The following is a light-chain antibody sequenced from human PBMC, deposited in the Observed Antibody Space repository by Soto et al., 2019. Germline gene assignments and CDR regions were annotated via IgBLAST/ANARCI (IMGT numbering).Light chain of an antibody. J-gene: IGLJ1*01. CDR2: EVS. CDR1: SNNVGGYNF. V-gene: IGLV2-14*01. CDR3: SSYTSSDTLFV. Sequence: QSALTQPASVSGSPGQSITISCSGTSNNVGGYNFVSWYQQNPGKAPKLMIYEVSNRPSGVSNRFSGSKSGSTASLTISGLQAEDEADYYCSSYTSSDTLFVFGTGTKVTVL.